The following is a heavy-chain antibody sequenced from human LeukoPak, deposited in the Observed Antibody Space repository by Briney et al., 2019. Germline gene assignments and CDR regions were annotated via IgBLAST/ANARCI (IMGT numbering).Heavy chain of an antibody. Sequence: GGSLRLSCAASGFTVSSYYMSWVRQAPGKGLEWVSGIYSGGSTYYTHSVKRRSTIARHNYKHPLYLQINSLTAEDTAVYYCAKAVVVAATSWFDPWGQGTLVTVSS. CDR1: GFTVSSYY. V-gene: IGHV3-53*04. CDR2: IYSGGST. CDR3: AKAVVVAATSWFDP. D-gene: IGHD2-15*01. J-gene: IGHJ5*02.